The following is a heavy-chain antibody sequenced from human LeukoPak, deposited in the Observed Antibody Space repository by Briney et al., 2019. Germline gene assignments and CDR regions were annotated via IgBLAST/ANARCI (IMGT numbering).Heavy chain of an antibody. J-gene: IGHJ4*02. Sequence: ASVKVSCKASGYTFTSYAMHWVRQAPGQRLEWMGWINAGNGNTKYSQKFQGRVTITRDTSASTAYMELSSLRSEDTAVYYCARVSKPQQWLVPPHYFDYWGQGTLVTVSS. CDR3: ARVSKPQQWLVPPHYFDY. CDR1: GYTFTSYA. V-gene: IGHV1-3*01. D-gene: IGHD6-19*01. CDR2: INAGNGNT.